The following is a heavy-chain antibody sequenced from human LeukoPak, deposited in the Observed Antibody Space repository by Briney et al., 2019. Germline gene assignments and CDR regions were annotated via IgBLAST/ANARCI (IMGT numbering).Heavy chain of an antibody. CDR3: ARAPPSAMGRGYFDY. CDR1: GGSFSDYY. D-gene: IGHD5-18*01. V-gene: IGHV4-34*01. J-gene: IGHJ4*02. CDR2: INHSGST. Sequence: SETLSLTCAVYGGSFSDYYWSWIRQPPGKGLEWIGEINHSGSTNYSPSLKSRVTISVDTSKNQFSLKLSSVTAADTAVYYCARAPPSAMGRGYFDYWGQGTLVTVSS.